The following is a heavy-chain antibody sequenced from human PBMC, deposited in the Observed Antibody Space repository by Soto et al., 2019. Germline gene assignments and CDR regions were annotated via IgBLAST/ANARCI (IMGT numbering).Heavy chain of an antibody. D-gene: IGHD2-15*01. Sequence: ASVKVSCKASGGTFSSYAISWVRQAPGQGLEWMGGIIPIFGTANYAQKFQGRVTITADESTSTAYMELSSLRSEDTAVYYCARDKEGCSGGSCYAADYYGMDVWGQGTTVTVSS. CDR1: GGTFSSYA. V-gene: IGHV1-69*13. J-gene: IGHJ6*02. CDR3: ARDKEGCSGGSCYAADYYGMDV. CDR2: IIPIFGTA.